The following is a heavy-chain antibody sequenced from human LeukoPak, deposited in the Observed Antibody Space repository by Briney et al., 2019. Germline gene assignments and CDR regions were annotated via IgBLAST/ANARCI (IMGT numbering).Heavy chain of an antibody. CDR1: GGSISSSSYY. Sequence: PSETLSLTCTVSGGSISSSSYYWGWIRQPPGKGLEWLGSIYYSGSTYYNPSLKSRVTISVDTSKNQFSLKLSSVTAADTAVYYCARHAPYIVGATEEADYWGQGTLVTVSS. J-gene: IGHJ4*02. D-gene: IGHD1-26*01. CDR3: ARHAPYIVGATEEADY. CDR2: IYYSGST. V-gene: IGHV4-39*01.